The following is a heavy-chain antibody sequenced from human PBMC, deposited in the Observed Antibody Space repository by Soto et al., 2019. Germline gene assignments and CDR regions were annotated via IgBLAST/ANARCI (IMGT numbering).Heavy chain of an antibody. V-gene: IGHV3-30*18. J-gene: IGHJ4*02. CDR3: AKDQTIPTVTTFGCFDY. Sequence: GGSLRLSCAASGFTFSSYGMHWVRQAPGKGLEWVAVISNDGSNKYYAETVKGRFTISKDNSKNTLYLKMTGLRAEDTAVYYCAKDQTIPTVTTFGCFDYWGQGTLVTVSS. CDR2: ISNDGSNK. D-gene: IGHD4-17*01. CDR1: GFTFSSYG.